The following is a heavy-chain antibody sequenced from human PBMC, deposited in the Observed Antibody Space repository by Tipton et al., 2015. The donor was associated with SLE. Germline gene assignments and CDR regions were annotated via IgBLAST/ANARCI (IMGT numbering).Heavy chain of an antibody. CDR3: TTGPETQSTLDF. J-gene: IGHJ4*02. V-gene: IGHV3-15*01. Sequence: SLRLSCAASGLTFSDAWMNWVRQAPGKGLEWVGRIKRNTDGGTTDFAAPVKGRFSISRDDSKNTLFLQMNSLKSEDAGVYYGTTGPETQSTLDFCGQVALFTVSS. CDR2: IKRNTDGGTT. CDR1: GLTFSDAW.